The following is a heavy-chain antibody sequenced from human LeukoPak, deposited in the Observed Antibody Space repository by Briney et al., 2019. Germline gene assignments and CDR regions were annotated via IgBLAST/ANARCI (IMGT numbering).Heavy chain of an antibody. CDR1: GGSISSSSYY. Sequence: PSGTPSLTCAVSGGSISSSSYYWGWIRQPPGKGLEWIGSIYYSGSTYYNPSLKSRVTISVDTSKNQFSLKLSSVTAADTAVYYCARVSHYGDYSLDYWGQGTLVTVSS. J-gene: IGHJ4*02. V-gene: IGHV4-39*07. CDR2: IYYSGST. D-gene: IGHD4-17*01. CDR3: ARVSHYGDYSLDY.